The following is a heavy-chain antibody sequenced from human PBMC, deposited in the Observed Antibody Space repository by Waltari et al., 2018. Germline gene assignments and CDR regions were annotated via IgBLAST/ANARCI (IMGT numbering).Heavy chain of an antibody. J-gene: IGHJ3*02. V-gene: IGHV5-51*03. CDR1: GYSFTSYW. Sequence: EVQLVQSGAEVKKPGESLKISCKGSGYSFTSYWIGWVRQMPGKGLEWMGIIYPGDSDTRYSPSFQGQVTISADKSISTAYLQWSSLKASDTAMYYCARPAAAAAGRFDAFDIWGQGTMVTVSS. D-gene: IGHD6-13*01. CDR2: IYPGDSDT. CDR3: ARPAAAAAGRFDAFDI.